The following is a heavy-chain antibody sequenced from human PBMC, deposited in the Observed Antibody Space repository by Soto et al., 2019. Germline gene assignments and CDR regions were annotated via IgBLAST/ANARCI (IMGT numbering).Heavy chain of an antibody. J-gene: IGHJ4*02. Sequence: QVQLQESGPGLVKPSQTLSLTCSVSGDSISSGDNYWSWIRLPPGKGLEWIGFIYYSGSSYYNPSLKSRLTISVDTSKIPFPLKLSSVTAADTAVYFCARDNAGDRENFDYWGQGTLVTVSS. CDR3: ARDNAGDRENFDY. D-gene: IGHD7-27*01. V-gene: IGHV4-30-4*01. CDR1: GDSISSGDNY. CDR2: IYYSGSS.